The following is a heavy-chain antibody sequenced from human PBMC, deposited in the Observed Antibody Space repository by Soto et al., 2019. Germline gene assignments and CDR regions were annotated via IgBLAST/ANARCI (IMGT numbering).Heavy chain of an antibody. D-gene: IGHD2-15*01. Sequence: QVQLVQSGAEVKKPGSSVKVSCKASGGTFSSYAISWVRQAPGQGLEWMGGIIPIFGTTNYAQKFQGRVTVTADETTRTEYMSLSRRRSEVTAMYDCTRVVLVVKSFNCWYFDLWGRGTLVTVSS. CDR2: IIPIFGTT. CDR1: GGTFSSYA. V-gene: IGHV1-69*12. J-gene: IGHJ2*01. CDR3: TRVVLVVKSFNCWYFDL.